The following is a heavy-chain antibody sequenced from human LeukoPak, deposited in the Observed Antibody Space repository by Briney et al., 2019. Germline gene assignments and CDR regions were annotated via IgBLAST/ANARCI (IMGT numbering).Heavy chain of an antibody. V-gene: IGHV1-69*01. CDR1: GGTFSSYA. Sequence: SVKVSCKASGGTFSSYAISWVRPAPGQGLEWMGGIIPIFGTANYAQKFQGRVTITADESTSTAYMELSSLRSEDTAVYYCARGAVAALEYYFDYWGQGNLVTVSS. J-gene: IGHJ4*02. CDR2: IIPIFGTA. D-gene: IGHD2-15*01. CDR3: ARGAVAALEYYFDY.